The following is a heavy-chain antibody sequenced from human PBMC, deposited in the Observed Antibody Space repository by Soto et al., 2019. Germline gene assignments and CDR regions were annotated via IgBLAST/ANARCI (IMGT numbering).Heavy chain of an antibody. CDR3: ARRAYSSSGYEGENWFDP. D-gene: IGHD6-13*01. CDR1: GGSISSSSYY. V-gene: IGHV4-39*02. CDR2: IYYSGST. Sequence: QLQLQESGPGLVKPSETLSLTCTVSGGSISSSSYYWGWIRQPPGKGLEWIGSIYYSGSTYYNPSLKSRVTISVDTSKNHFSLKLSSVTAADTAVYYCARRAYSSSGYEGENWFDPWGQGTLVTFSS. J-gene: IGHJ5*02.